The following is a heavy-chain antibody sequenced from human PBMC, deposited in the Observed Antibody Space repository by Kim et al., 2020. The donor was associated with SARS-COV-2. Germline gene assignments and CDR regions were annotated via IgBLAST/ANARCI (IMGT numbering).Heavy chain of an antibody. V-gene: IGHV3-11*04. CDR1: GLTFSNYY. J-gene: IGHJ4*02. CDR2: ISGDSNKK. D-gene: IGHD5-18*01. Sequence: GGSLRLSCTASGLTFSNYYMSWIRQAPGKGLEWVSFISGDSNKKYYADFVKGRFTISRDNAKNSLSLQMTSLRLDDSAVYYCARMGGYAKGQAPQWGQGT. CDR3: ARMGGYAKGQAPQ.